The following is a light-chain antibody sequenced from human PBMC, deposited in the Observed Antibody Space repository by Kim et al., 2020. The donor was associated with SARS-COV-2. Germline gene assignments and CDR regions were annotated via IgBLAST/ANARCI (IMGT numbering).Light chain of an antibody. CDR3: QQFGRSWWT. CDR2: GAS. Sequence: SPEERATLSCRASQSVSSSYVAWYQQKPGQAPRLLIHGASTRATGIPDRFSGSGSGIDFTLTISRLEPEDFAVYYCQQFGRSWWTFGQGTKVDIK. CDR1: QSVSSSY. J-gene: IGKJ1*01. V-gene: IGKV3-20*01.